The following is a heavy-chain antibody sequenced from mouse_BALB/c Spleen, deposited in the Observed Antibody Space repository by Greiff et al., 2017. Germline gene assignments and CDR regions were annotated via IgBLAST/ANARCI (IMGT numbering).Heavy chain of an antibody. D-gene: IGHD2-3*01. CDR2: IDPYNGGT. CDR3: ARGENYDGYYYAMDY. Sequence: VQLKESGPELGKPGASVKISCKASGYSFTGYNMYWVKQSHRKSLEWIGYIDPYNGGTSYNQKSKGKATLTVDKSSSTAYMQLNSLTSEDSAIYYCARGENYDGYYYAMDYWGQGTSVTVSS. J-gene: IGHJ4*01. V-gene: IGHV1S135*01. CDR1: GYSFTGYN.